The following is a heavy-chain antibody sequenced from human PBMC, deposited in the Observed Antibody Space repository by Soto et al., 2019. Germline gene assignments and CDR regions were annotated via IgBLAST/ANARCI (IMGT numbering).Heavy chain of an antibody. J-gene: IGHJ6*02. V-gene: IGHV4-39*01. CDR1: GGSISSSRYY. CDR3: AGLRYQPDYYYYYGMDV. Sequence: SETLSLTCTVSGGSISSSRYYWGWIRQPPGKGLEWIGSIYYSGSTYYNPSLKSRVTISVDTSKNQFSLKLSSVTAADTAVYYCAGLRYQPDYYYYYGMDVWGQGTTVTVSS. D-gene: IGHD2-2*01. CDR2: IYYSGST.